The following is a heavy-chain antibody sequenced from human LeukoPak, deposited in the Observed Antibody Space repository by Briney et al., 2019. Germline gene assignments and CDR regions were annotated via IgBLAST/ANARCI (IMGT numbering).Heavy chain of an antibody. V-gene: IGHV1-69*13. CDR2: IIPIFGTA. Sequence: SVKVSCKASGGTFSSYAISWVRQAPGQGLEWMGGIIPIFGTANYAQKFQGRVTITADESTSTAYMELSSLRSEDTAVYYCARGRDGYSRFDYWGQGTLVTVSS. J-gene: IGHJ4*02. D-gene: IGHD5-24*01. CDR1: GGTFSSYA. CDR3: ARGRDGYSRFDY.